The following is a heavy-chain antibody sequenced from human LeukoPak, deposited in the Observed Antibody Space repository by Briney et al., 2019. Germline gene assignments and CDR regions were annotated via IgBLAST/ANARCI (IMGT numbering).Heavy chain of an antibody. CDR1: GGTFSSYA. D-gene: IGHD2-21*02. J-gene: IGHJ4*02. CDR3: ATELAYCGGDCYSGFDY. CDR2: IIPIFGTA. Sequence: SVKVSCKSSGGTFSSYAISWVRQAPGQGLEWMGGIIPIFGTANYAQKFQGRVTITTDESTSTAYMELSSLRSEDTAVYYCATELAYCGGDCYSGFDYWGQGTLVTVSS. V-gene: IGHV1-69*05.